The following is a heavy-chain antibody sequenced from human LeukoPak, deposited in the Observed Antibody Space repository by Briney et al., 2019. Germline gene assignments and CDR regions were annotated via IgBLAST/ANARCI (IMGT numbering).Heavy chain of an antibody. D-gene: IGHD3-9*01. Sequence: GGSLRLSCAASGFTFSSYAMSWVRQAPGKGLEWVSAISGSGGSTYYADSVKGRFTISRDNSKNTLYPQMNSLRAEDTAVYYCAKDSLPYYDILAGYYNTLDYWGQGTLVTVSS. V-gene: IGHV3-23*01. J-gene: IGHJ4*02. CDR2: ISGSGGST. CDR1: GFTFSSYA. CDR3: AKDSLPYYDILAGYYNTLDY.